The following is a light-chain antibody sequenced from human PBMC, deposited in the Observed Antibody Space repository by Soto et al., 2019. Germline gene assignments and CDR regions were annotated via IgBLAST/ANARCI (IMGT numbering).Light chain of an antibody. CDR2: NND. CDR3: ASWDDRLSGPI. V-gene: IGLV1-44*01. CDR1: SSNIGSNN. Sequence: QAVVTQPPSASGTPGQRVTISCSGSSSNIGSNNVNWYLQLPGTAPKLVIYNNDQRPSGVPDRFLGSKSGTSASLAISGLQSEDEADYYCASWDDRLSGPIFGGGTKLTVL. J-gene: IGLJ2*01.